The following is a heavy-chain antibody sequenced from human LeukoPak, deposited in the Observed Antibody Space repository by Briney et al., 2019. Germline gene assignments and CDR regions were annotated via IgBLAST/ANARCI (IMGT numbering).Heavy chain of an antibody. CDR3: AKRPRVGYDSSGSDY. V-gene: IGHV1-69*06. D-gene: IGHD3-22*01. Sequence: ASVKVSCKASGGTFSSYAISWVRQAPGQGLEWMGGIIPIFGTANYAQKLQGRVTITADKSTSTAYMELSSLRSEDTAVYYCAKRPRVGYDSSGSDYWGQGTLVTVSS. CDR2: IIPIFGTA. J-gene: IGHJ4*02. CDR1: GGTFSSYA.